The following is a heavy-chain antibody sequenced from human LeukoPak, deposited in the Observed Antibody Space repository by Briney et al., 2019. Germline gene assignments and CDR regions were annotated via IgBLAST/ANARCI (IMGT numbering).Heavy chain of an antibody. CDR2: VYHSGST. D-gene: IGHD1-1*01. J-gene: IGHJ4*02. V-gene: IGHV4-4*02. CDR1: GGSISSSNW. Sequence: SGTLSLTCAVSGGSISSSNWWSWVRQPPGKGLEWIGSVYHSGSTYYNPSLKSRLTISVDTSKNQFSLKLSSMTAADTAVYYCARGISTTGTDYWGQGTLVTVSS. CDR3: ARGISTTGTDY.